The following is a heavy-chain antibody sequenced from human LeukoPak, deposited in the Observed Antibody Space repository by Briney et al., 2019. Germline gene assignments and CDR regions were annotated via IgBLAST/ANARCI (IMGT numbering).Heavy chain of an antibody. D-gene: IGHD2-15*01. J-gene: IGHJ4*02. Sequence: GGSLRLSCAASGFTFSSYWMHWVRQAPGKGLVWVSRINTDGSSTTYADSVKGRFTISRDNVKNTLYQQMNSLRAEDTAVYYRARREGFCKGGTCYLDFWGQGTLVTVSS. V-gene: IGHV3-74*01. CDR3: ARREGFCKGGTCYLDF. CDR2: INTDGSST. CDR1: GFTFSSYW.